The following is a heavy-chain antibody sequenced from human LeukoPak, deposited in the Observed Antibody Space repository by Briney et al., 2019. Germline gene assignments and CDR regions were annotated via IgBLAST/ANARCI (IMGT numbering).Heavy chain of an antibody. D-gene: IGHD2-2*01. J-gene: IGHJ4*02. CDR3: AIQIPAAATVGYFDY. V-gene: IGHV4-4*07. CDR1: GGSISSYY. Sequence: SETLSLTCTVSGGSISSYYWSWIRQPAGKGLEWIGRIYTSGNTNTNSNPSLKNRVTISVDPSKNQFSLRLNSVTAADTAVYYCAIQIPAAATVGYFDYWGQGTLVTVSS. CDR2: IYTSGNTNT.